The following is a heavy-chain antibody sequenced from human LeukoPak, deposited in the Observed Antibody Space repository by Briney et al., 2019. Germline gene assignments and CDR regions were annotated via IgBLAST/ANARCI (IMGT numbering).Heavy chain of an antibody. Sequence: PGGSLRLSCAASGFTVSSNYMSWVRQAPGKGLEWVSVIYSGGSTYYADSVKGRFTISRDNSKNTLYLQMNSLRAEDTAVYYCATSGYYESGEYFQHWGQGTLVTVSS. CDR1: GFTVSSNY. V-gene: IGHV3-53*01. D-gene: IGHD3-22*01. CDR2: IYSGGST. CDR3: ATSGYYESGEYFQH. J-gene: IGHJ1*01.